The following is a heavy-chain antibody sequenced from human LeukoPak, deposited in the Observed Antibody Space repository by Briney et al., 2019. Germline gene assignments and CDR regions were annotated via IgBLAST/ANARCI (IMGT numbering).Heavy chain of an antibody. CDR2: ISSGGTTI. CDR3: GAGRQFVGAFDI. V-gene: IGHV3-48*03. CDR1: GFTFNSYE. D-gene: IGHD3-10*01. Sequence: SGGSLRLSCAASGFTFNSYELYWVRQAPGKGLEWVSYISSGGTTIKYADSVKGQFTISRDDAKKSLYLQMNSLRAEDTAIYYCGAGRQFVGAFDIWGQGTLVTVSS. J-gene: IGHJ3*02.